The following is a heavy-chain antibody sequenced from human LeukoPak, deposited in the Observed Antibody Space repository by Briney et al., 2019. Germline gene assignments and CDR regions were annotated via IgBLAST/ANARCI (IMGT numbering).Heavy chain of an antibody. CDR3: ASRAVASNAFDT. Sequence: SETLSLTCTVSGGSISSSSYYWGWIRQPPGKPLEWIGNIYYSGSTYYNPSLKSRVTISVDTSKNQFSLKLSSVTAADTAVYYCASRAVASNAFDTWGQGTMVTVSS. CDR1: GGSISSSSYY. D-gene: IGHD6-19*01. J-gene: IGHJ3*02. CDR2: IYYSGST. V-gene: IGHV4-39*07.